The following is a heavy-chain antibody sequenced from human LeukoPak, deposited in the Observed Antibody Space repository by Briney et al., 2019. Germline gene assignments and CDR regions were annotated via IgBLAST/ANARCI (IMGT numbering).Heavy chain of an antibody. Sequence: SETLSLTCTVSGGSISSGSYYWGWIRQPPGKGLEWFGSIYDSGSTYSNPSLTRRVTISVDTSKHQFSLKLTSVTAADTAVYYCATVDTAMAYFDYWGQGALVTVSS. CDR1: GGSISSGSYY. CDR2: IYDSGST. D-gene: IGHD5-18*01. V-gene: IGHV4-39*01. J-gene: IGHJ4*02. CDR3: ATVDTAMAYFDY.